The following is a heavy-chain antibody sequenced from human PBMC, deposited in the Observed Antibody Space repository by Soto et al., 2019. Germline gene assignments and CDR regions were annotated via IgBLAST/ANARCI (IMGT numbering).Heavy chain of an antibody. J-gene: IGHJ4*02. Sequence: PSETLSLTCAVYGGSFSGYYWSWIRQPPGKGLEWIGEINHSGSTNYNPSLKSRVTISVDTSKNQFSLKLSSVTAADTAVYYCARIGGYCSSTSCYASDYWGQGTLVTVSS. CDR3: ARIGGYCSSTSCYASDY. D-gene: IGHD2-2*01. CDR2: INHSGST. CDR1: GGSFSGYY. V-gene: IGHV4-34*01.